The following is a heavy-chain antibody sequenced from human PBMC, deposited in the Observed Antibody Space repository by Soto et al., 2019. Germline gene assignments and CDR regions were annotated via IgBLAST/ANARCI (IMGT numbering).Heavy chain of an antibody. CDR2: IFYTGTT. J-gene: IGHJ6*02. CDR1: GGSISSDF. Sequence: PSATLSLTCTVSGGSISSDFWSWIRQPPGKGLEWIGYIFYTGTTKYNPSLKSRVTISVDTSKNQFSLNLSSVSAADTAVYYCARGSDFLYYYGMDVWGQGTTVTVSS. V-gene: IGHV4-59*01. CDR3: ARGSDFLYYYGMDV. D-gene: IGHD5-12*01.